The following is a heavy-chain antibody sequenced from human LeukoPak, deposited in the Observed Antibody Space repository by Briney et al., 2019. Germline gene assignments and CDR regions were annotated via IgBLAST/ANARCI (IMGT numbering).Heavy chain of an antibody. CDR2: IHYSGST. CDR3: ARDLYSRRMNYYGSGSFFAY. Sequence: PSETLSLTCAVSGYSISSAFYWGWIRQSPGKGLEWIGTIHYSGSTSYNPSLKSRVTISVDTSKNQFSLKLRSVTAADTAVYYCARDLYSRRMNYYGSGSFFAYWGQGTLVTVSS. CDR1: GYSISSAFY. D-gene: IGHD3-10*01. J-gene: IGHJ4*02. V-gene: IGHV4-38-2*02.